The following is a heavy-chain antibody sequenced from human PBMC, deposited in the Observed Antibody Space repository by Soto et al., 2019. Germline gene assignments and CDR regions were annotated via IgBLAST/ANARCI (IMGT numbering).Heavy chain of an antibody. V-gene: IGHV3-30-3*01. Sequence: GASLRLSCAASGFTFSSYAMHWVRQAPGKGLEWVAVISYDGSNKYYADSVKGRFTISRDNSKNTLYLQMNSLRAEDTAVYYCARVSDPHGLRGGAFDIWGQGTMVTVSS. D-gene: IGHD5-12*01. CDR2: ISYDGSNK. J-gene: IGHJ3*02. CDR1: GFTFSSYA. CDR3: ARVSDPHGLRGGAFDI.